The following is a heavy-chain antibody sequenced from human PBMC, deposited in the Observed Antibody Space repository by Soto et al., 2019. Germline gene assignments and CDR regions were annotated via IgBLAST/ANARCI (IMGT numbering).Heavy chain of an antibody. J-gene: IGHJ4*02. CDR2: ISYDGSNK. D-gene: IGHD3-22*01. Sequence: GGSLRLSCAASGFTFSSYAMHWVRQAPGKGLEWVAVISYDGSNKYYADSVKGRFTISRDNSKNTLYLQMNSLRAEDTAVYYCASIYYDSSGYSMRGHDPFDYWGQGTLVTVSS. CDR3: ASIYYDSSGYSMRGHDPFDY. CDR1: GFTFSSYA. V-gene: IGHV3-30-3*01.